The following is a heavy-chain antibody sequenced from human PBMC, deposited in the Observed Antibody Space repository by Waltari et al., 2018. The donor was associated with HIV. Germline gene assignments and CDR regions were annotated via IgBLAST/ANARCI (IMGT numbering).Heavy chain of an antibody. Sequence: QVQLQESGPGLVTPSETLSLTCTVSLGSVSTSNYYWGWLRQSPGKGLEWIGSVSYSGTTYFNPSLRSRVTMSLDASLNQFSLKVTSVTAADTAIYFCVRSFFGDYVLSDWGRGTLITVSS. CDR3: VRSFFGDYVLSD. CDR1: LGSVSTSNYY. J-gene: IGHJ4*01. D-gene: IGHD4-17*01. V-gene: IGHV4-39*07. CDR2: VSYSGTT.